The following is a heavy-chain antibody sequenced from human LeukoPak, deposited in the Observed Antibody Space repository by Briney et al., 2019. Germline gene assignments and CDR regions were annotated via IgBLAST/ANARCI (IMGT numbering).Heavy chain of an antibody. CDR1: GFTYSSYG. CDR2: ISYDGSNK. V-gene: IGHV3-30*03. CDR3: ARWFGVFDY. J-gene: IGHJ4*02. Sequence: GRSLKLSCAASGFTYSSYGMHWVRQAPGKGLEWVAVISYDGSNKYYADSVKGRFTISRDNSKNTLYLQMNSLRAEDTAVYYCARWFGVFDYWGQGTLVTVSS. D-gene: IGHD3-10*01.